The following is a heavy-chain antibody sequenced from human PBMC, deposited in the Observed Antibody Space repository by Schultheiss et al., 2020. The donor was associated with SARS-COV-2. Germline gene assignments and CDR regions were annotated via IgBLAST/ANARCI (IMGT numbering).Heavy chain of an antibody. CDR3: ARERGRITMVRGVITPYNWFDP. D-gene: IGHD3-10*01. CDR2: MNPNSGNT. Sequence: ASVKVSCKASGYTFTSYYMHWVRQAPGQGLEWMGWMNPNSGNTGYAQKFQGRVTMTRDTSTSTVYMELSSLRSEDTAVYYCARERGRITMVRGVITPYNWFDPWGQGTLVTVSS. CDR1: GYTFTSYY. J-gene: IGHJ5*02. V-gene: IGHV1-46*01.